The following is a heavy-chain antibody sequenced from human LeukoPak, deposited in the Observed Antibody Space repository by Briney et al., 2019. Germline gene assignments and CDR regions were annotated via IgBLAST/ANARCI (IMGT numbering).Heavy chain of an antibody. J-gene: IGHJ4*02. CDR1: GGSISSYY. D-gene: IGHD3-10*01. Sequence: PSETLSLTCTVSGGSISSYYWVWIRQPPGKGLEWIASIYYSGNTYYNSSLKSRVTISVDTSKNQFSLKLSSVTAADTAVYYCARVYYYGSGETDYWGQGTLVTVSS. CDR3: ARVYYYGSGETDY. V-gene: IGHV4-39*07. CDR2: IYYSGNT.